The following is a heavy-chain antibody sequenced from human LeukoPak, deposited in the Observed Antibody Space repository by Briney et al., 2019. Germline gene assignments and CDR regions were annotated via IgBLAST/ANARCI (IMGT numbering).Heavy chain of an antibody. CDR2: ISKSDGST. V-gene: IGHV3-23*01. D-gene: IGHD1-7*01. J-gene: IGHJ4*02. Sequence: GGSLRLSCAASGFTFSSYAMTWVRQAPGKGLAWVSSISKSDGSTYYADSVKGRFTISRDNSKNTVYLHMDSLRVEDTAIYYCARGALIPNFRGQGTLVTVSS. CDR1: GFTFSSYA. CDR3: ARGALIPNF.